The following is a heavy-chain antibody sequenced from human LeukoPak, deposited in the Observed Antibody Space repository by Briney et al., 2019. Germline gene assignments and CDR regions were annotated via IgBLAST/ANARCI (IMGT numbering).Heavy chain of an antibody. Sequence: PSETLSLTCTVSGGPISSYYWNWLRQSPGKGLEWIGYVYYSGSTDYNPSPRSRVTISVDTSKNQFSLKLRSVTAADTAVYYCARSAESTMLRGFTQWGQGTLVTVSS. V-gene: IGHV4-59*01. CDR1: GGPISSYY. D-gene: IGHD3-10*01. CDR2: VYYSGST. J-gene: IGHJ4*02. CDR3: ARSAESTMLRGFTQ.